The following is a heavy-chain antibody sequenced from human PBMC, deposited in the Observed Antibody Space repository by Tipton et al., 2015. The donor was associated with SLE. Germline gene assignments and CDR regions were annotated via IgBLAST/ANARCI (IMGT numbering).Heavy chain of an antibody. J-gene: IGHJ6*03. CDR2: LSWTGST. CDR3: ARGLWGYYYYMDV. V-gene: IGHV4-39*07. D-gene: IGHD3-16*01. Sequence: TLSLTCTVSHDSVNSNIYSWGWIRQPPGEGLEWIGSLSWTGSTFYNPSLRGRLTISVDTSKNQFSLKLSSVTAADTAMYYCARGLWGYYYYMDVWGKGTTVTVSS. CDR1: HDSVNSNIYS.